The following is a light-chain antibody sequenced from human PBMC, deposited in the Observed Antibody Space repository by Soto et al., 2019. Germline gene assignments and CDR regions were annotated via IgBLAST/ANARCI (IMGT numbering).Light chain of an antibody. CDR1: QSVSNNY. V-gene: IGKV3-20*01. CDR3: RQFSSYPLT. J-gene: IGKJ4*01. Sequence: EIVLTQSPGTLSLSPGERATLSCRASQSVSNNYLAWYQQKPGHQPRLLIYYASSRATGIPDRFRSGGSGTDFTLPISSRVDADFAVEYCRQFSSYPLTFGGGTKVDIK. CDR2: YAS.